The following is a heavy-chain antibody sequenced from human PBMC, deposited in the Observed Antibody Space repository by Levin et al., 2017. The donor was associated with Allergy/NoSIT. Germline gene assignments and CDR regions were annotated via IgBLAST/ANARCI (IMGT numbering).Heavy chain of an antibody. V-gene: IGHV1-2*02. CDR3: ARMQSRFSVIAAHVPL. Sequence: ASVKVSCKASGYTFTGYYMHWVRQAPGQGLEWMGWINPNSGGTNYAQKFQGRVTMTRDTSISTAYMELSRLRSDDTAVYYCARMQSRFSVIAAHVPLWGQGTLVTVSS. CDR1: GYTFTGYY. J-gene: IGHJ4*02. CDR2: INPNSGGT. D-gene: IGHD6-13*01.